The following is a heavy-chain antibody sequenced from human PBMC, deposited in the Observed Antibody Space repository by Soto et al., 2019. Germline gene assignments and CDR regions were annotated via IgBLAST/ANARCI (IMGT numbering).Heavy chain of an antibody. CDR1: GGTFSSYA. Sequence: SVKVSCKASGGTFSSYAISWVRQAPGQGLEWMGGIIPIFGTANYAQKFQGRVTITADESTSTAYMELSSLRSEDTAVYYCARLYYDSSGYYYAGGDYWGQGTLVTVSS. J-gene: IGHJ4*02. D-gene: IGHD3-22*01. V-gene: IGHV1-69*13. CDR2: IIPIFGTA. CDR3: ARLYYDSSGYYYAGGDY.